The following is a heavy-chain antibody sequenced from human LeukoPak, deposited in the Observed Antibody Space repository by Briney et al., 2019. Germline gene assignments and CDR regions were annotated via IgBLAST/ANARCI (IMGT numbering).Heavy chain of an antibody. Sequence: GRSLRLSCAASGFTFSSYAMHWVRQAPGKGLEWVAVISYDGSNKYYADSVKGRFTISRDNSKNTLYPQMNSLRAEDTAVYYCARDQPMVRGVDYWGQGTLVTVSS. D-gene: IGHD3-10*01. CDR1: GFTFSSYA. J-gene: IGHJ4*02. CDR3: ARDQPMVRGVDY. V-gene: IGHV3-30-3*01. CDR2: ISYDGSNK.